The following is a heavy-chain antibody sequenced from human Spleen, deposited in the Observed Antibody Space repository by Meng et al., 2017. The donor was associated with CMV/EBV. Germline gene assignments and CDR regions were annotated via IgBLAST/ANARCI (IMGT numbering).Heavy chain of an antibody. CDR1: GVAFSGKA. CDR2: LLPISDRS. Sequence: ASGVAFSGKAIIWVRQAPGQGLEWLGALLPISDRSNYAQKFQTRIAITLDESTTTAYMDLFSLRPDDTAVYYCARPSGSAPNWFDPWGQGTLVTVSS. D-gene: IGHD1-26*01. J-gene: IGHJ5*02. V-gene: IGHV1-69*01. CDR3: ARPSGSAPNWFDP.